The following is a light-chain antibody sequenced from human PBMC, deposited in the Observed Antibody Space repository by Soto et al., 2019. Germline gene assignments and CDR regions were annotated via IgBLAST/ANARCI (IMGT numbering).Light chain of an antibody. CDR2: DTS. Sequence: EIVMTQSPATLSVSPGERATLSCRASQSVSGNLAWYQQKPGQAPRLLIYDTSSRATAIPARFSGSGSGTAFTLTISNLQSEDFAVYYCQQYSKWPTFGQGTRLEIK. V-gene: IGKV3-15*01. CDR1: QSVSGN. J-gene: IGKJ5*01. CDR3: QQYSKWPT.